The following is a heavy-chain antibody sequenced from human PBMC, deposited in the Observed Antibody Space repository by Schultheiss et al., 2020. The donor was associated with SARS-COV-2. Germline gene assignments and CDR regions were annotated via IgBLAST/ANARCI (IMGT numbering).Heavy chain of an antibody. Sequence: SETLSLTCAVYGGSFSGYYWSWIRQPPGKGLEWIGEICHSGSTNYNPSLKSRVTISVDTSKNQFSLKLSSVTAADTAVYYCASEPIVVVPAAYFDYWGQGTLVTVSS. CDR2: ICHSGST. J-gene: IGHJ4*02. D-gene: IGHD2-2*01. CDR1: GGSFSGYY. V-gene: IGHV4-34*01. CDR3: ASEPIVVVPAAYFDY.